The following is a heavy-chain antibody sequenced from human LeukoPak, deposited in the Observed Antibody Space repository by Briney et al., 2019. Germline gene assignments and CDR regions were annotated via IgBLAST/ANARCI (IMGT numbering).Heavy chain of an antibody. D-gene: IGHD6-19*01. J-gene: IGHJ4*02. CDR1: GGSISSSSYY. CDR2: IYYSGST. V-gene: IGHV4-39*07. Sequence: TSETLSLTCTVSGGSISSSSYYWGWIRQPPGKGLEWIGSIYYSGSTYYNPSLKSRVTISVDTSRNQFSLKLSSVTAADTAVYYCARWPLAVAANYYFDYWGQGILVTVSS. CDR3: ARWPLAVAANYYFDY.